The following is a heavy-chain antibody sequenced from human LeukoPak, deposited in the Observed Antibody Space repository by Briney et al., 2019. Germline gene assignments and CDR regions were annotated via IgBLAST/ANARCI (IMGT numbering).Heavy chain of an antibody. D-gene: IGHD3-10*01. J-gene: IGHJ4*02. CDR3: ARDSVGSGMAPHY. CDR2: IYSGGST. Sequence: GGSLRLSCAASGFTVSSNYMSWVRQAPGKGLEWVSVIYSGGSTYYADSVKGRFTISRDNSKNTLYLQMNSLRAEDTAVYYCARDSVGSGMAPHYWGQGTLVTVSS. CDR1: GFTVSSNY. V-gene: IGHV3-66*01.